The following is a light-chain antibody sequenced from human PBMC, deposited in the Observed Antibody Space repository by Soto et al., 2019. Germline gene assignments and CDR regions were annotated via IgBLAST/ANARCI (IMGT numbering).Light chain of an antibody. V-gene: IGLV2-14*01. Sequence: QSALTQPASVSGSPGQSITISCTGTSSDVGGYNYVSWYQQHPGKAPKLMIYDVSNRPSGVSNRFSGSKSGNTASLTISVLHAEDEADYYCSSYTSSSTWVFGGGTKLTVL. CDR1: SSDVGGYNY. CDR2: DVS. CDR3: SSYTSSSTWV. J-gene: IGLJ3*02.